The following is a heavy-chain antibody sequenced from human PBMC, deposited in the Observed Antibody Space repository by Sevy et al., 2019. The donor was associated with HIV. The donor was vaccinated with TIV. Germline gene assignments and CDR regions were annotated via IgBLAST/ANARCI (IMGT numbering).Heavy chain of an antibody. J-gene: IGHJ4*02. Sequence: GGSLRLSCAASGFSFSSYPMNWVRQAPGKGLEWVSSISGSSNYIYYADSLRGRFTISRDNAKNSLYLQMNSLRAEDTAVYYCARVLRVVRIDYFDYWGQGTLVTVSS. V-gene: IGHV3-21*01. CDR3: ARVLRVVRIDYFDY. CDR2: ISGSSNYI. CDR1: GFSFSSYP. D-gene: IGHD2-2*01.